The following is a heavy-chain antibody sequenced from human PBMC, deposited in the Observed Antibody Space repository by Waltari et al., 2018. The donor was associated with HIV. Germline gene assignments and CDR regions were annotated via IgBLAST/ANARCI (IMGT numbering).Heavy chain of an antibody. J-gene: IGHJ4*02. Sequence: QVQLVESGGGVVQPGRSLSLSCAASGFTFSSYGMHWVRQAPGKGLEWVAVIWYDGSNKYYADSVKGRFTISRDNSKNTLYVQMNSLRAEDTAVYYCAREKVDTTMAVGYYFDYWGQGTLVTVSS. CDR1: GFTFSSYG. CDR3: AREKVDTTMAVGYYFDY. D-gene: IGHD5-18*01. V-gene: IGHV3-33*01. CDR2: IWYDGSNK.